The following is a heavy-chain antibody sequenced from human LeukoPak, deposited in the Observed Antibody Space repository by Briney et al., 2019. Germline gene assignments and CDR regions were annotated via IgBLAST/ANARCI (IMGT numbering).Heavy chain of an antibody. Sequence: GGSLRLSCAASGLTFSSYWMNWARQAPGKGLEWVASINHNGNVNYYVDSVKGRFAISRDNAKNSLYLQMSNLRAEDTAVYFCARGGGLDVWGQGATVTVSS. CDR1: GLTFSSYW. J-gene: IGHJ6*02. V-gene: IGHV3-7*03. CDR2: INHNGNVN. D-gene: IGHD3-16*01. CDR3: ARGGGLDV.